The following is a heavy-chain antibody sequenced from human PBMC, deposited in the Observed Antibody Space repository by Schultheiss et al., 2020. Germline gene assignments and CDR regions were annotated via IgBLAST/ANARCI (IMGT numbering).Heavy chain of an antibody. CDR3: TKLSVADTLSHSFDH. Sequence: GGSLRLSCAASGFTFSSYAMSWVRQAPGKGLEWVSAISGSGGSTYYADSVKGRFTISRDNSKNTLYLQMNSLRTEDTAVYYCTKLSVADTLSHSFDHWGQGALVTVSS. J-gene: IGHJ4*02. D-gene: IGHD6-19*01. CDR1: GFTFSSYA. CDR2: ISGSGGST. V-gene: IGHV3-23*01.